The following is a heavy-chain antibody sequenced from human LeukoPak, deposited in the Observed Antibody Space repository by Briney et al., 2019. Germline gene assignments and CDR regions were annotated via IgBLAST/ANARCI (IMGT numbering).Heavy chain of an antibody. Sequence: SETLSLTCTLSGGSLDSYYWSWIRQSPGKGLEWIGYIFYGGSTNYNPSLKSRVTVSVDTSKNQFSLRLNSVTAADTAFYYCARGRVYGDFGRFDSWGQGILVTVSS. CDR2: IFYGGST. D-gene: IGHD2-21*02. J-gene: IGHJ4*02. CDR1: GGSLDSYY. V-gene: IGHV4-59*01. CDR3: ARGRVYGDFGRFDS.